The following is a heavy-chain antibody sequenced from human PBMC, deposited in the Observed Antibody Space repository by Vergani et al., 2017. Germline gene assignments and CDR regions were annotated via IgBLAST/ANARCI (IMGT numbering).Heavy chain of an antibody. CDR2: INPSGGST. D-gene: IGHD2-2*01. V-gene: IGHV1-46*03. J-gene: IGHJ6*03. CDR1: GYTFTSYY. Sequence: QVQLVQSGAEVKKPGAPVKVSCKASGYTFTSYYMKWVRQAPGQGLEWMGIINPSGGSTTYAQKFQGRVTMTRDTSTSTVYMELSSLRSEDTAVYYCARAYCSSISCPSYYMDVWGKGTTVTVSS. CDR3: ARAYCSSISCPSYYMDV.